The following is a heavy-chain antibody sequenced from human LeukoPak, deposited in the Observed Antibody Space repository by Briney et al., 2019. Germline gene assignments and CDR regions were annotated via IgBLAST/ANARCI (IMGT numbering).Heavy chain of an antibody. CDR3: ATVVVTAIQDY. J-gene: IGHJ4*02. D-gene: IGHD2-21*02. CDR2: ISYDGSNK. V-gene: IGHV3-30*03. Sequence: GGSLRLSCAASGFTFSSYGMHWVRQAPGKGLEWVAVISYDGSNKYYADSVKGRFTISRDNSKNTLYLQMNSLRAEDTAVYYCATVVVTAIQDYWGQGTLVTVFS. CDR1: GFTFSSYG.